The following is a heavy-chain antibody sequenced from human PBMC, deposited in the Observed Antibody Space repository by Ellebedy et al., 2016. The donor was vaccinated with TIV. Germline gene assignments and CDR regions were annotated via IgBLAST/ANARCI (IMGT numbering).Heavy chain of an antibody. CDR2: IYDSGST. J-gene: IGHJ4*02. D-gene: IGHD3-16*01. Sequence: MPGGSLRLSCTVSGGSINSRTYYWGWLRQPPGKGLEWIGSIYDSGSTHYSPSLQSRVTMSVDVSENQLSLNLTSVTAADTAVYYCVRHPTLGTLDYWGQGAQVTVSS. CDR3: VRHPTLGTLDY. V-gene: IGHV4-39*07. CDR1: GGSINSRTYY.